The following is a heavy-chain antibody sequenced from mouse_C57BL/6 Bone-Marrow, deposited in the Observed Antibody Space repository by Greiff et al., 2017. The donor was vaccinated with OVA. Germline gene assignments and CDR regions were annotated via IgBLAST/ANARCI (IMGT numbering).Heavy chain of an antibody. CDR1: GFTFSSYA. J-gene: IGHJ4*01. Sequence: EVQRVESGGGLVKPGGSLKLSCAASGFTFSSYAMSWVRQTPEKRLEWVATISDGGSYTYYPDNVKGRFTISRDNAKNNLYLQMSHLKSEDTAMYYCARDLYYGNSDYYAMDYWGQGTSVTVSS. V-gene: IGHV5-4*01. CDR2: ISDGGSYT. D-gene: IGHD2-1*01. CDR3: ARDLYYGNSDYYAMDY.